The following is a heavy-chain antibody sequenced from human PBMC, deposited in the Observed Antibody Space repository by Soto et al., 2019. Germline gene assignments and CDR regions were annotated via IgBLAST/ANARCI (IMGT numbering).Heavy chain of an antibody. CDR2: IYSGGST. V-gene: IGHV3-53*04. CDR3: ARAPGPYYYYYYMDV. CDR1: GFTVSSNY. J-gene: IGHJ6*03. Sequence: GSLRLSCAASGFTVSSNYMSWVRQAPGKGLEWVSVIYSGGSTYYADSVKGRFTISRHNSKNTLYLQMNSLRAEDTAVYYCARAPGPYYYYYYMDVWGKGTTVTVSS.